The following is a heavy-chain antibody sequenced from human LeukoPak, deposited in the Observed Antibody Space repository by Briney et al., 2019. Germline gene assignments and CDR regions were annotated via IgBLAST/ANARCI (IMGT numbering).Heavy chain of an antibody. D-gene: IGHD2-8*02. J-gene: IGHJ3*01. CDR1: GGSISSYY. CDR3: VRASVDTGGAFDV. V-gene: IGHV4-59*01. CDR2: IYYSGST. Sequence: PSETLSLTCTVSGGSISSYYWSWIRQPPGKGLEWIGYIYYSGSTNYNPSLKSRVTISVDTPKNQFSLKLSSMTAADTAIYYCVRASVDTGGAFDVWGQGTVVTVSS.